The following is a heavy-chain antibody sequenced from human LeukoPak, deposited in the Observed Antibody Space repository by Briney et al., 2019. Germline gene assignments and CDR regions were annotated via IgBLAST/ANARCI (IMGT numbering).Heavy chain of an antibody. CDR3: AKPYSSGWYRPTHAFDI. D-gene: IGHD6-19*01. J-gene: IGHJ3*02. CDR1: GFTFSNYA. Sequence: PGGSLRLSCTASGFTFSNYAMSWVRQAPGKGLEWVSTISGSDGSTYYADSVKGRFTISRDNSKNTLYLQMNSLRAEDTAVYYCAKPYSSGWYRPTHAFDIWGQGTMVTVSS. CDR2: ISGSDGST. V-gene: IGHV3-23*01.